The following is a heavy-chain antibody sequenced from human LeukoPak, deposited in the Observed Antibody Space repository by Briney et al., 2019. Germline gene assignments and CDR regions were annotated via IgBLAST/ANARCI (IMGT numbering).Heavy chain of an antibody. J-gene: IGHJ4*02. CDR1: GFTFSSYW. CDR2: IRQDGSEK. CDR3: ASKVYCGGDCYRYFDY. D-gene: IGHD2-21*02. V-gene: IGHV3-7*01. Sequence: PGGSLRLSCAASGFTFSSYWMSWVRQAPGKGLEWVANIRQDGSEKYYVDSVKGRFTISRDNAKNSLYLQMNRLRAEDTAVYYCASKVYCGGDCYRYFDYWGQGTLVTVSS.